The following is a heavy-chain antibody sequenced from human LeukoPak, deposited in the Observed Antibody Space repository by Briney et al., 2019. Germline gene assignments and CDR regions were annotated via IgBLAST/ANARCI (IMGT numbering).Heavy chain of an antibody. J-gene: IGHJ5*02. D-gene: IGHD2-15*01. CDR2: INTNTGNP. V-gene: IGHV7-4-1*02. CDR3: ARARDAGYSGEKFDP. Sequence: ASVKVSCKASGYTFTGYYMHWVRQAPGQGLEWMGWINTNTGNPTYAQGFTGRFVFSLDTSVSTAYLQISSLKAEDTAVYYCARARDAGYSGEKFDPWGQGTLVTVSS. CDR1: GYTFTGYY.